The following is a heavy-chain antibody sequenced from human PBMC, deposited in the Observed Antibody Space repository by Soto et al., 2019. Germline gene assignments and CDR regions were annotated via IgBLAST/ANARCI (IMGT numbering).Heavy chain of an antibody. D-gene: IGHD7-27*01. CDR1: GYTFSSYA. J-gene: IGHJ4*02. V-gene: IGHV1-3*01. CDR3: ARDTGDGTFDF. Sequence: SVKVSFKASGYTFSSYARHWVRQAPGQRLEWMGWINAGYGNTKSSQKFQDRVTISRDTSASTAYMELTSLRSEDTAVYYCARDTGDGTFDFWGQGTLVTVYS. CDR2: INAGYGNT.